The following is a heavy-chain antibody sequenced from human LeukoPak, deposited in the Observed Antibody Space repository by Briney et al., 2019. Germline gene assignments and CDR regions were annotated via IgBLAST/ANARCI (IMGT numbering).Heavy chain of an antibody. Sequence: GGSLRLSCTASGFTFGDYAMSWFRQAPGKGLEWVGFIRSKAYGGTTEHAASVKGRFTISRDDSKSIAYLQMNSLKTEDTAVYYCTRVSYDFWSGYYVPDYWGQGTLVTVSS. CDR3: TRVSYDFWSGYYVPDY. J-gene: IGHJ4*02. CDR1: GFTFGDYA. CDR2: IRSKAYGGTT. V-gene: IGHV3-49*03. D-gene: IGHD3-3*01.